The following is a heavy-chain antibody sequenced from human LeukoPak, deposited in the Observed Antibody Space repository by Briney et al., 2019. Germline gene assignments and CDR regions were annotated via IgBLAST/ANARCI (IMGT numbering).Heavy chain of an antibody. Sequence: SETLSLTCAVYGESFSGYYWTWVRQPPGKGLEWIGDINHSGRTTYNPSLKSRVIISVDTSKNLSSLNLTSVTAADTAVYYCTRPWQRRYYMDVWGKGTTVAVSS. CDR1: GESFSGYY. J-gene: IGHJ6*03. CDR2: INHSGRT. CDR3: TRPWQRRYYMDV. V-gene: IGHV4-34*01.